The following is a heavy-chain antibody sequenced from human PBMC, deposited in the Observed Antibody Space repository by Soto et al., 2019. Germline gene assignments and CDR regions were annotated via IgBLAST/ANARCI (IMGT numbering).Heavy chain of an antibody. CDR1: GGSISSSGHY. V-gene: IGHV4-39*01. J-gene: IGHJ4*02. Sequence: PSETLSLTCTVSGGSISSSGHYWGWIRQPPGKGLEWIGNIYYSGSTYYNPSLKSRVTISVDTSKNQFSLKLSSVTAADTAVYYCATITDPPLAAPGIGVFDYWGQGTLVTVSS. CDR3: ATITDPPLAAPGIGVFDY. D-gene: IGHD6-13*01. CDR2: IYYSGST.